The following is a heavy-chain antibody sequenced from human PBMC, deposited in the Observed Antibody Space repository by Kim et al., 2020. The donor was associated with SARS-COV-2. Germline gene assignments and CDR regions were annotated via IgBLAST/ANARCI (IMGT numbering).Heavy chain of an antibody. CDR2: IYNSGST. Sequence: SETLSLTCSVSGGSISGSIYYWGWIRQPPGKGLEWIGSIYNSGSTYYNPSLKSRVTISVDTSKNQFSLKLSSVTAADTAVYYCARHGSASSGWFFDWGQGTLVTVSS. CDR1: GGSISGSIYY. J-gene: IGHJ4*02. V-gene: IGHV4-39*01. D-gene: IGHD6-19*01. CDR3: ARHGSASSGWFFD.